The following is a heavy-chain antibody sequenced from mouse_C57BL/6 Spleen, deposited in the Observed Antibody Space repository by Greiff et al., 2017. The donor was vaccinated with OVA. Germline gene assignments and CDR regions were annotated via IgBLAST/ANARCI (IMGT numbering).Heavy chain of an antibody. V-gene: IGHV5-16*01. J-gene: IGHJ2*01. CDR3: AREYYALDY. CDR2: INYDGSST. D-gene: IGHD1-1*02. CDR1: GFTFSDYY. Sequence: EVMLVESEGGLVQPGSSMKLSCTASGFTFSDYYMAWVRQVPEKGLEWVANINYDGSSTYYLDSLKSRFIISRENAKNILYLQMSSLKSEDTATYYCAREYYALDYWGQGTTLTVSS.